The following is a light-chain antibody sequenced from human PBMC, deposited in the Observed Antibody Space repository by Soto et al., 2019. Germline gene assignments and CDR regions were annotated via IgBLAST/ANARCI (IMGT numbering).Light chain of an antibody. J-gene: IGKJ1*01. CDR3: QQYNNWPPWT. Sequence: IVMTQSPATLSVSPGERATLSCRASHNIYSNVAWYQQRPGQAPRLLIYRASTRAPGIPARFSGSGSGTEFTLTISRLQSEDFAVYYCQQYNNWPPWTFGQGTKVDIK. V-gene: IGKV3-15*01. CDR1: HNIYSN. CDR2: RAS.